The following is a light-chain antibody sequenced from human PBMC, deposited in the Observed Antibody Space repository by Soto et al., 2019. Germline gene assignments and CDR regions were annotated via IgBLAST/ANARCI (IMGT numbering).Light chain of an antibody. CDR1: SSDVGRYSL. J-gene: IGLJ2*01. Sequence: QSALTQPASVSGSPGQSLTISCTGTSSDVGRYSLVSWYQQHPGKAPKLIIYEDVERPSGVSYRFSGSKSGNTASLTIFGLQTEDEADYYCCSYAGGTSVIFGGGTKLT. V-gene: IGLV2-23*01. CDR2: EDV. CDR3: CSYAGGTSVI.